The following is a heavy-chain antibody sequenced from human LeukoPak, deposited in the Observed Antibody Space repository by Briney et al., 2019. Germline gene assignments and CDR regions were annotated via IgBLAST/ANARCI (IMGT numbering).Heavy chain of an antibody. Sequence: AGGSLRLSCAASGLTFRNYAMSWVRQAPGKGLEWVSIMSGTGDSTYYAASMKGRFTISRDNPRNTVYLQMNSLRAEDTAVYFCAKAEATIGGAFDIWGQGTMVTVSS. V-gene: IGHV3-23*01. D-gene: IGHD3-3*01. CDR2: MSGTGDST. CDR1: GLTFRNYA. CDR3: AKAEATIGGAFDI. J-gene: IGHJ3*02.